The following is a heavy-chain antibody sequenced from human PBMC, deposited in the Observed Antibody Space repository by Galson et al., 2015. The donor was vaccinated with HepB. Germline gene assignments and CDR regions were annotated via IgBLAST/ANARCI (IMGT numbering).Heavy chain of an antibody. CDR3: ARDLGSAGESPEKDY. V-gene: IGHV1-46*01. CDR1: GYTFTSYY. J-gene: IGHJ4*02. D-gene: IGHD7-27*01. Sequence: SVKVSCKASGYTFTSYYMHWVRQAPGQGLEWMGIINPSGGSTSYAQKFQGRVTMTRDTSTSTVYMELSSLRSEDTAVYYCARDLGSAGESPEKDYWGQGTLVTVSS. CDR2: INPSGGST.